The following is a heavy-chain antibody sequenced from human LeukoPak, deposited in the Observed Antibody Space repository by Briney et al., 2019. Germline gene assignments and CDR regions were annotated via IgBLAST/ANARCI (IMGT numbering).Heavy chain of an antibody. Sequence: PSETLSLTCAVYGGSFSGYYWSWIRQPPGKGLEWIGEINHSGSTNYNPSLKSRLTISLDASKNQFSLRLSSVTAADTAVYYCARGPGYCSSISCPENWFDPWGQGTLVTVSS. CDR3: ARGPGYCSSISCPENWFDP. V-gene: IGHV4-34*01. D-gene: IGHD2-2*01. CDR2: INHSGST. J-gene: IGHJ5*02. CDR1: GGSFSGYY.